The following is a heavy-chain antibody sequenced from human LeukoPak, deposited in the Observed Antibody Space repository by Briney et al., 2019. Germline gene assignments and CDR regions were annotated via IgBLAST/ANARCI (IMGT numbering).Heavy chain of an antibody. Sequence: GASVKVSCKVSGYTLTELSMHWVRQAPGKGLEWMGGFDPEDGETIYAQKFRGRVTMTEDTSTDTAYMELSSLRSEDTAVYYCATDRSSSIARRPFDYWGQGTLVTVSS. J-gene: IGHJ4*02. CDR1: GYTLTELS. CDR2: FDPEDGET. CDR3: ATDRSSSIARRPFDY. D-gene: IGHD6-6*01. V-gene: IGHV1-24*01.